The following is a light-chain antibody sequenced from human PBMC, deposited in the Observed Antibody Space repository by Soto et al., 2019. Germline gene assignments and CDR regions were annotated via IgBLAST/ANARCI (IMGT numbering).Light chain of an antibody. V-gene: IGLV1-44*01. J-gene: IGLJ3*02. Sequence: QSVLTQPPSASGTPGQRVTISCSGSSSNIGSNTVDWYHHLPGTAPKLLIYSNDQRPSGVPDRFSGSKSVTSASLAISGLQSDDEADYYCAAWDDSLSGVFGGGTKLTVL. CDR2: SND. CDR1: SSNIGSNT. CDR3: AAWDDSLSGV.